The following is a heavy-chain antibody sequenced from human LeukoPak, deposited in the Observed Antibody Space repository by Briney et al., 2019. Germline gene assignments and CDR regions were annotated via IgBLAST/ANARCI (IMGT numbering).Heavy chain of an antibody. CDR2: ISWNSGSI. CDR1: GFTFDDYA. Sequence: GRSLRLSCAASGFTFDDYAMHWVRQAPGKGLEWVSDISWNSGSIGYADSVKGRFTISRDNAKNSLYLQMNSLRAEDTALYYCAKDMFPLVPYYYYGMDVWGQGTTVTVSS. D-gene: IGHD2-8*02. CDR3: AKDMFPLVPYYYYGMDV. V-gene: IGHV3-9*01. J-gene: IGHJ6*02.